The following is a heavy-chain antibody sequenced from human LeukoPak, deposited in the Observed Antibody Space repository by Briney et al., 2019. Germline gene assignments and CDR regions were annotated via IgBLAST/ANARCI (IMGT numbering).Heavy chain of an antibody. CDR1: GRTFTMYA. CDR3: AREHSYYFDS. D-gene: IGHD4-11*01. Sequence: ASVKVSCKASGRTFTMYAISWVRQAPGQGLEWMGGIFPISGTTNYAQKFQGRVTITADESTNTAYMDLSSLRSEDTAVYYCAREHSYYFDSWGQGTLVTVSS. CDR2: IFPISGTT. J-gene: IGHJ4*02. V-gene: IGHV1-69*13.